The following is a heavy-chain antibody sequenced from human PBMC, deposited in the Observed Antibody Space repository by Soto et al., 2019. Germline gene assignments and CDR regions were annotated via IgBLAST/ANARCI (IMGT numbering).Heavy chain of an antibody. CDR3: ARANWNGAGNWFDP. CDR1: GGTFSSYT. D-gene: IGHD1-20*01. J-gene: IGHJ5*02. V-gene: IGHV1-69*02. CDR2: IIPILGIA. Sequence: QVQLVQSGAEVKKPGSSVKVSCKASGGTFSSYTISWVRQAPGQGLEWMGRIIPILGIANYAQKFQGRVTITADKSTSTAYMELSSLRSEDTAVYYCARANWNGAGNWFDPWGQGTLVTVSS.